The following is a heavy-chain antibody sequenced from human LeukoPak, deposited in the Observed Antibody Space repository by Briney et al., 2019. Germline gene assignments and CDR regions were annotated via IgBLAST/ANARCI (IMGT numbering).Heavy chain of an antibody. J-gene: IGHJ6*03. CDR2: INHSGST. Sequence: PSETLSLTCAVYGGSFSGYYWSWIRQPPGKGLEWIGEINHSGSTNYNPSLKSRVTISVDTSKNQFSLKLSSVTAADTAVYYCARAVAGYYCYMDVWGKGTTVTISS. CDR3: ARAVAGYYCYMDV. D-gene: IGHD6-19*01. CDR1: GGSFSGYY. V-gene: IGHV4-34*01.